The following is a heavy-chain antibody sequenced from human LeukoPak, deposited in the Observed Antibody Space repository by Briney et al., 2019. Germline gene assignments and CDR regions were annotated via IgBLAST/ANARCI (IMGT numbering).Heavy chain of an antibody. D-gene: IGHD3-3*01. CDR1: GFTFSSHA. CDR3: ARGYYDFWSGGRDGMDV. CDR2: ISGSGGST. Sequence: GGSLRLSCAASGFTFSSHAMGWVRQAPGKGLEWVSAISGSGGSTYYADSVKGRFTISRDNSKNTLYLQMNSLRAEDTAVYYCARGYYDFWSGGRDGMDVWGQGTTVTVSS. J-gene: IGHJ6*02. V-gene: IGHV3-23*01.